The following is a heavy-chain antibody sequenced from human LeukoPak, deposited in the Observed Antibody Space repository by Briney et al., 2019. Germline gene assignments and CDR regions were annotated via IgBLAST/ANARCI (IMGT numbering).Heavy chain of an antibody. J-gene: IGHJ4*02. CDR2: IYYSGST. CDR1: GGSISSYY. V-gene: IGHV4-59*08. Sequence: PSETLSLTCTVSGGSISSYYWSWIRQPPGKGLEWIGYIYYSGSTNYNPSLKSRVTISVDTSKNQFSLKLSSVTAADTAVYYCAREMVRGAYDYGGQGTLATVSS. CDR3: AREMVRGAYDY. D-gene: IGHD3-10*01.